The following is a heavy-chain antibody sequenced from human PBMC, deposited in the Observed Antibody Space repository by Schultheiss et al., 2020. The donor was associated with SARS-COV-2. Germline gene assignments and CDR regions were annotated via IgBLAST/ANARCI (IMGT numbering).Heavy chain of an antibody. V-gene: IGHV4-34*01. D-gene: IGHD2-8*01. J-gene: IGHJ5*02. CDR3: ARVCTNGVCATWGWFDP. CDR1: GGSFSGYY. Sequence: SQTLSLTCAVYGGSFSGYYWSWIRQPPGKGLEWIGEINHSGSTNYNPSLKSRVTISVDTSKNQFSLKLSSVTAADTAVYYCARVCTNGVCATWGWFDPWGQGTLVTVSS. CDR2: INHSGST.